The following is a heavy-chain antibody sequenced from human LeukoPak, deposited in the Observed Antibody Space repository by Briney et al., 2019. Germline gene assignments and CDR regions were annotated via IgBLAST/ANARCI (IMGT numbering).Heavy chain of an antibody. CDR3: AKLSVLRYFDWSEQPFDY. Sequence: GGSLRLSCAASGFTFSSYAMSWVRQAPGKGLEWVSAISGSGGSTYYADSVKGRFTISRDNSKNTLYLQMNSLRAEDTAVYYCAKLSVLRYFDWSEQPFDYWGQGTLVTVSS. CDR2: ISGSGGST. D-gene: IGHD3-9*01. CDR1: GFTFSSYA. J-gene: IGHJ4*02. V-gene: IGHV3-23*01.